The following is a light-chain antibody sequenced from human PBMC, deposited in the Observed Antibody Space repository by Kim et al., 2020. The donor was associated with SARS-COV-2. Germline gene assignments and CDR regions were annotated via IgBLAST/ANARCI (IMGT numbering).Light chain of an antibody. CDR2: DVS. Sequence: SALTQPASVSGSPGQSITISCTGTSSDVGGYNYVSWYQQQPGKAPKLMIYDVSNRPSGVSNRFSGSKSGNTASLTISGLQAEDEADYYCSSYTSSSTLVFGGGTQLTVL. V-gene: IGLV2-14*03. CDR3: SSYTSSSTLV. CDR1: SSDVGGYNY. J-gene: IGLJ2*01.